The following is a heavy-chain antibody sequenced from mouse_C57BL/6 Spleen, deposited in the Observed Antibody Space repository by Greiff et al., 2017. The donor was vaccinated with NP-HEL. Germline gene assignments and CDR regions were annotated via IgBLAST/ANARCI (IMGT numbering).Heavy chain of an antibody. Sequence: EVKLVESGGGLVKPGGSLKLSCAASGFTFSSYAMSWVRQTPEKRLEWFATISDGGSYIYYSDNVKGRFTIYRDNAKNNLYLQMRHLKSEDTAMYYCARERYDYDRYIDVWGTGTTVTVSS. CDR1: GFTFSSYA. CDR3: ARERYDYDRYIDV. D-gene: IGHD2-4*01. V-gene: IGHV5-4*01. J-gene: IGHJ1*03. CDR2: ISDGGSYI.